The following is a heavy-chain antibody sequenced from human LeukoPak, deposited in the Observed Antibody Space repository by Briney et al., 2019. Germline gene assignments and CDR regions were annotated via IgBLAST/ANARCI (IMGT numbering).Heavy chain of an antibody. CDR3: ANYYTLSPTFDY. V-gene: IGHV3-23*01. D-gene: IGHD3-22*01. J-gene: IGHJ4*02. Sequence: QPGGSLRLSCAASGFTFSSYAMSWVRQAPGKGLEWVSAISGSGGSTYYADSVKGRFTISRDNSKNTLYLQMNSLRAEDTAVYYCANYYTLSPTFDYWGQGTLVTVSS. CDR2: ISGSGGST. CDR1: GFTFSSYA.